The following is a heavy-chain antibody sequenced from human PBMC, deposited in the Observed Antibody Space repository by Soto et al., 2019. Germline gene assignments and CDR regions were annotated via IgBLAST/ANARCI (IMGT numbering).Heavy chain of an antibody. Sequence: GSLRLSCAASGFTFNTFWMSWVRQSPGKGLEWVANIKHDGSETYYVDSVKGRFTISRENAKNSLFLQMNTLRTEDTAVYYCARDFATHCSGSTCYPYAYWGQGALVTVSS. D-gene: IGHD2-15*01. CDR3: ARDFATHCSGSTCYPYAY. CDR1: GFTFNTFW. CDR2: IKHDGSET. J-gene: IGHJ4*02. V-gene: IGHV3-7*03.